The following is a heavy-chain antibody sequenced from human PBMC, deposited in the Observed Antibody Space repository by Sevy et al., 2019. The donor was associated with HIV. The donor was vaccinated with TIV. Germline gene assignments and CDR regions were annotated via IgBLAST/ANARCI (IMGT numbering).Heavy chain of an antibody. CDR3: VKEGGGEGGDH. D-gene: IGHD2-21*01. J-gene: IGHJ4*02. V-gene: IGHV3-30*02. CDR2: IQYDGSNK. CDR1: GFSFSSYG. Sequence: GGSLRLSCAASGFSFSSYGMHWVRQAPGKGLEWMSYIQYDGSNKDYADSVKGRFTISRVNSKNTLYLKMNSLRVEDTAVFYCVKEGGGEGGDHWGQGTLVTVSS.